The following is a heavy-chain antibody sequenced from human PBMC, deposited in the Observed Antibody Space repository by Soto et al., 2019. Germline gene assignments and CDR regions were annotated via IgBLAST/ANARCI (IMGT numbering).Heavy chain of an antibody. CDR3: ARFYYYDSSGYLDY. Sequence: PGGSLRLSCAASGFTFSSYEMNWVRQAPGKGLEWVSYISSSGSTIYYADSVKGRFTISRDNAKNSLYLQMNSLRAEDTAVYYCARFYYYDSSGYLDYWGQGTLVTVSS. CDR2: ISSSGSTI. J-gene: IGHJ4*02. CDR1: GFTFSSYE. D-gene: IGHD3-22*01. V-gene: IGHV3-48*03.